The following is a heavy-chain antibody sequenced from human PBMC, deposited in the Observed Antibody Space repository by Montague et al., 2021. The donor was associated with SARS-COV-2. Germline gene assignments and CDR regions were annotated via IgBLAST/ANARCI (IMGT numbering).Heavy chain of an antibody. CDR1: GGSISRYS. D-gene: IGHD6-13*01. J-gene: IGHJ3*02. CDR3: ARVGRGSSWYEVAFDI. CDR2: IYNSGST. Sequence: SETRSLTCTVSGGSISRYSWTWIRQPPGKGLEWIGYIYNSGSTNYNPSLTSRVTISVDTSKNQFSLELSSVAAADTAVYYCARVGRGSSWYEVAFDIWGQGTVVTVSS. V-gene: IGHV4-59*01.